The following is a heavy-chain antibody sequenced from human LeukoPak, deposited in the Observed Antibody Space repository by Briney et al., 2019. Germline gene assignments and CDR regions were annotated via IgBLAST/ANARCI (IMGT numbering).Heavy chain of an antibody. V-gene: IGHV3-30-3*01. CDR1: GFTFSSYA. Sequence: GGSRRLSCAASGFTFSSYAIHWVRQAPGKGPEWVAVISYDGSNKYYADSVKGRFTISRDNSKNTLYLQMNSLRVEDTAVYYCARDRGSTILYGMDVWGQGTTVTVSS. D-gene: IGHD2-2*01. CDR2: ISYDGSNK. J-gene: IGHJ6*02. CDR3: ARDRGSTILYGMDV.